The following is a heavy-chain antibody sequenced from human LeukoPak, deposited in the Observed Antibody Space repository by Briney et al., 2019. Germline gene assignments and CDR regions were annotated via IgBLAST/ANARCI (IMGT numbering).Heavy chain of an antibody. Sequence: GSLRLSCAASGFTFTTYWMSWARQSPGKGLEWVANIYLDGSRAYYVDSVKGRFTISRDNAKNSLFLQMNSLSAEDTAVYYCGRAGPVTKDHFIDVWGKGTTVTVSS. J-gene: IGHJ6*03. D-gene: IGHD2-2*01. CDR1: GFTFTTYW. V-gene: IGHV3-7*01. CDR3: GRAGPVTKDHFIDV. CDR2: IYLDGSRA.